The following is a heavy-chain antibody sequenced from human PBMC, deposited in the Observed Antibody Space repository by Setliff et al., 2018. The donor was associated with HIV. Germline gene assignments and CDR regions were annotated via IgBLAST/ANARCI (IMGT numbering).Heavy chain of an antibody. CDR3: ATVGGYYYDSSGQEYFQH. V-gene: IGHV1-24*01. CDR2: FDPEDVET. D-gene: IGHD3-22*01. J-gene: IGHJ1*01. CDR1: GYTHTELS. Sequence: ASVKVSCKVSGYTHTELSIHWVRQAPGKGLEWMGGFDPEDVETVYAQKFQGRVTMTEDTSTDTAYMELSSLRSEDTAVYYCATVGGYYYDSSGQEYFQHWSQGTLVTVS.